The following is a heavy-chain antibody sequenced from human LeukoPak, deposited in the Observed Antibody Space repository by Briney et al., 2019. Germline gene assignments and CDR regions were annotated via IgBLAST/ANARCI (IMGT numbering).Heavy chain of an antibody. CDR3: AREGRGGYYGFDY. D-gene: IGHD3-3*01. CDR2: INSDGSST. Sequence: PGGSLRLSCAASGFTFSSSWMHWVRQAPGKGLVWVSRINSDGSSTNSADSVKGRFTISRDNAKNTLYLQMNSLRAEDTAVYYCAREGRGGYYGFDYWGQGTLVTVSS. CDR1: GFTFSSSW. V-gene: IGHV3-74*01. J-gene: IGHJ4*02.